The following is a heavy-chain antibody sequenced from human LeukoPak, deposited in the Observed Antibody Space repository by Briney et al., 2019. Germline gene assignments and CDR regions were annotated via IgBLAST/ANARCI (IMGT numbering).Heavy chain of an antibody. J-gene: IGHJ4*02. CDR1: GGSISSSSYY. CDR2: IYYSGST. D-gene: IGHD3-22*01. V-gene: IGHV4-39*01. Sequence: SETLSLTCTVSGGSISSSSYYWGWIRQPPGKGLEWIGSIYYSGSTYYNPSLKSRVTISVDTSKDQFSLKLSSVTAADTAVYYCARRGNYYDSSGLLYYFDYWGQGTLVTVSS. CDR3: ARRGNYYDSSGLLYYFDY.